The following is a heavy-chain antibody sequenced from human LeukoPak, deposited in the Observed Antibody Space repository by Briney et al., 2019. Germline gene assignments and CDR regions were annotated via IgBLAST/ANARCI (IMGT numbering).Heavy chain of an antibody. V-gene: IGHV4-39*01. CDR2: IYHSGST. CDR3: ARLNPANHCFDP. J-gene: IGHJ5*02. D-gene: IGHD2-2*01. CDR1: GDSIGSSAYY. Sequence: PSETLSLTCGVSGDSIGSSAYYWGWIRQSPGKGLEWLGSIYHSGSTYDNPSPKSRVTISVDTSKNQFSLKLDSVTAADTAVYSCARLNPANHCFDPWGQGTLVTVSS.